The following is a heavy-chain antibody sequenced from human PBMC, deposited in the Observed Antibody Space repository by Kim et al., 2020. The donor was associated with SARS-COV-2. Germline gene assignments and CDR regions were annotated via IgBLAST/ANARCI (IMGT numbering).Heavy chain of an antibody. Sequence: GGSLRLSCAASGFTFSSYAMSWVRQAPGKGLEWVSAISGSGGSTYYADSVKGRFTISRDNSKNTLYLQMNSLRAEDTAVYYCAKATGSYYYDSSGYYYFDYWGQGTLVTVSS. CDR3: AKATGSYYYDSSGYYYFDY. CDR1: GFTFSSYA. V-gene: IGHV3-23*01. J-gene: IGHJ4*02. CDR2: ISGSGGST. D-gene: IGHD3-22*01.